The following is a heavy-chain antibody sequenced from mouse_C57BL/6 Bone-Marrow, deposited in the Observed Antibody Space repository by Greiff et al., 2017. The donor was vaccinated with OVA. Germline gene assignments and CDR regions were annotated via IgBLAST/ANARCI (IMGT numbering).Heavy chain of an antibody. CDR1: GYTFTSYW. CDR2: IDPSDSYT. J-gene: IGHJ2*01. Sequence: VQLKQPGAELVRPGTSVKLSCKASGYTFTSYWMHWVKQRPGQGLEWIGVIDPSDSYTNYNQKFKGKATLTVDTSSSTAYLQLSSLTSEDSAVYYCASQLGRGDDYWGQGTTLTVSS. CDR3: ASQLGRGDDY. D-gene: IGHD4-1*02. V-gene: IGHV1-59*01.